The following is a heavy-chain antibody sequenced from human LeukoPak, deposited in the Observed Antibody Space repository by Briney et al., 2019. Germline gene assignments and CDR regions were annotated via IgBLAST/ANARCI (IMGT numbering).Heavy chain of an antibody. D-gene: IGHD4-17*01. V-gene: IGHV1-46*01. CDR2: INPSGGST. CDR3: ARNIRTVTPRCGMDV. CDR1: GYTFTNYY. J-gene: IGHJ6*02. Sequence: ASVKVSCKASGYTFTNYYMHWVRQAPGQGLEWMGIINPSGGSTSYAQKFQGRVTMTSDTSTSTVYMELSSLRSEDAAVYYCARNIRTVTPRCGMDVWGQGTTVTVSS.